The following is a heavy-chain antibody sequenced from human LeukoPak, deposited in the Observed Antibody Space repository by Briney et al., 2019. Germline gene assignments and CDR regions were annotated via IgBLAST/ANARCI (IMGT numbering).Heavy chain of an antibody. CDR3: AKQQWPPLGYGMDV. CDR2: IYSDGST. Sequence: PGGSLRLSCAASGFTVSSNYISWVRQAPGKGLEWVSVIYSDGSTYYLDSVKGRFTISRNKSKNQLYLQAISLRPDDTPVHYCAKQQWPPLGYGMDVWGQGTMVTVSS. CDR1: GFTVSSNY. J-gene: IGHJ6*02. D-gene: IGHD6-19*01. V-gene: IGHV3-53*01.